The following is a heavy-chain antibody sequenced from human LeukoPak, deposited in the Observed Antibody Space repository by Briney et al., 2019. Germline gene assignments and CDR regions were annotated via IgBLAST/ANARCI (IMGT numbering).Heavy chain of an antibody. V-gene: IGHV3-21*01. J-gene: IGHJ1*01. D-gene: IGHD4-17*01. CDR2: ISSGSDHI. CDR1: GFTFSSHS. CDR3: ASSSVGDYRYFQH. Sequence: GGSLRLSCVASGFTFSSHSMNWVRQAPGKGLEWVASISSGSDHIYYADSVKGRFTISRDNAKNSLYLQMNSLRDEDTAVYYCASSSVGDYRYFQHWGQGTLVTVSS.